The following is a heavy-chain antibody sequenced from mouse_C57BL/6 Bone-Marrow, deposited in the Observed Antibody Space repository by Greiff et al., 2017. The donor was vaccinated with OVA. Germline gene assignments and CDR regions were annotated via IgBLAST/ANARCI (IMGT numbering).Heavy chain of an antibody. CDR1: GFSLTSYG. V-gene: IGHV2-5*01. CDR3: AKRGISTVVPYAMDY. J-gene: IGHJ4*01. Sequence: VKLMESGPGLVQPSQSLSITCTVSGFSLTSYGVHWVRQSPGKGLEWLGVIWRGGSTDYNAAFMSRLSITKDNSKSQVFFKMNSLQADETAIYYCAKRGISTVVPYAMDYWGQGTSVTVSS. CDR2: IWRGGST. D-gene: IGHD1-1*01.